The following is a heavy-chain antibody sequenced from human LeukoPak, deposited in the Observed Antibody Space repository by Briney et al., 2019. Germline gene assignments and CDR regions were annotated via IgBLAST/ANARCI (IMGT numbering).Heavy chain of an antibody. J-gene: IGHJ4*02. D-gene: IGHD1-26*01. Sequence: GGSLRLSCAASGFTFSSYGMHWVRQAPGKGLEWVAVIRYDGSNKYYADSVKGRFTISRDNSKNTLYLQMNSLRAEDTAVYYCARDYWYSGSYYALGYWGQGTLVTVSS. V-gene: IGHV3-33*01. CDR1: GFTFSSYG. CDR3: ARDYWYSGSYYALGY. CDR2: IRYDGSNK.